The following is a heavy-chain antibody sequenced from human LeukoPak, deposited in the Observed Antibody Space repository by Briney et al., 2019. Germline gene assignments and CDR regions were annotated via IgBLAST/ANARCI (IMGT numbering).Heavy chain of an antibody. J-gene: IGHJ5*02. D-gene: IGHD3-10*01. Sequence: GGSLRLSCAASGFTFSSYAMSWVRQAPGQGLEWVSAISGSGGSTYYADSVKGRFTISRDNAKNSLYLQMNSLRAEDTAVYDCARGALITMVRGVIIEGWFDPWGQGTLVTVSS. CDR2: ISGSGGST. CDR1: GFTFSSYA. CDR3: ARGALITMVRGVIIEGWFDP. V-gene: IGHV3-23*01.